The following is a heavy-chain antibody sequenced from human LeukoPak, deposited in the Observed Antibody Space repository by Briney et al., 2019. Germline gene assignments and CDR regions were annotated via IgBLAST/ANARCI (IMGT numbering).Heavy chain of an antibody. Sequence: GGSLRLSCAASGFTFSTYSMNWVRQAPGKGLEWVSSISSGGSYIFYADSLKGRFTISRSNAKNSLFLQMNSLRAGDTAVYYCARSVPAAIKNDAFDMWGHGTMVTVSS. V-gene: IGHV3-21*01. CDR1: GFTFSTYS. D-gene: IGHD2-2*02. CDR3: ARSVPAAIKNDAFDM. J-gene: IGHJ3*02. CDR2: ISSGGSYI.